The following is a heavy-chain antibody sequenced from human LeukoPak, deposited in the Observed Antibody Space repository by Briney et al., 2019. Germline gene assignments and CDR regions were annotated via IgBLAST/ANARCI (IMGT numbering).Heavy chain of an antibody. CDR1: GGSISSGGYY. CDR2: IYHSGST. J-gene: IGHJ5*02. V-gene: IGHV4-30-2*01. D-gene: IGHD2-2*01. CDR3: ARVGYCSSTSCRRGWFDP. Sequence: PSGTLSLTCTVSGGSISSGGYYWSWVRQPPGKGLEWIGYIYHSGSTYYNPSLKSRVTISVDRSKNQFSLKLSSVTAADTAVYYCARVGYCSSTSCRRGWFDPWGQGTLVTVSS.